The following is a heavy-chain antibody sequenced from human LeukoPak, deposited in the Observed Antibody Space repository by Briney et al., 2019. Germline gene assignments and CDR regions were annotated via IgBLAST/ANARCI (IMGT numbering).Heavy chain of an antibody. CDR3: ARSIVVVPAAYWDY. J-gene: IGHJ4*02. V-gene: IGHV1-2*02. CDR1: GYTFTGYY. D-gene: IGHD2-2*01. Sequence: ASVKVSCKASGYTFTGYYMHWVRQAPGQGLEWMGWINPNSGGINYAQKFQSRVTMTRDTSISTAYMELSRLRSDDTAVYYCARSIVVVPAAYWDYWGQGTLVTVSS. CDR2: INPNSGGI.